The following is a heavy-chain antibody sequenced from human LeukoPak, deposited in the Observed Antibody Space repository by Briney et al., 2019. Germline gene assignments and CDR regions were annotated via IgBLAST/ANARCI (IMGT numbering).Heavy chain of an antibody. CDR2: VSSGFYA. J-gene: IGHJ4*02. D-gene: IGHD5-18*01. V-gene: IGHV3-13*01. CDR1: GFTLGSHD. CDR3: VREARGYHYTYFDY. Sequence: GGSLTLSCTASGFTLGSHDMHWVRQIPGQGLEWVAAVSSGFYAFFADSVQGRFTVSREDTRNSLYLQMNSLRAGDTAVYYCVREARGYHYTYFDYWGQGTLVTVSS.